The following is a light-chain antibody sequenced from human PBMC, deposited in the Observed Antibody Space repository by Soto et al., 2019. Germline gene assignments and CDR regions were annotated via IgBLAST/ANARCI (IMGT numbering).Light chain of an antibody. CDR2: AAS. J-gene: IGKJ4*01. CDR3: QQSFSTPLT. Sequence: DIQMTQSPSSLSASVGDRVTISCRASQSVSCYLKWYQQKPGKAPKLLIYAASNLHSGVPSRFSGSGSTTDFTLTISSLQPEDFATYDCQQSFSTPLTFGGGTKVEIK. CDR1: QSVSCY. V-gene: IGKV1-39*01.